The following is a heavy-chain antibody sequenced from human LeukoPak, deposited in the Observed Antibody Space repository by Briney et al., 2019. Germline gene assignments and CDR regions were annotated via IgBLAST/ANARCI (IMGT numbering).Heavy chain of an antibody. V-gene: IGHV2-5*02. CDR1: GFSLTTSPVG. CDR3: THRRGGYNWNHGDFDF. J-gene: IGHJ4*02. CDR2: IYWDDDK. Sequence: SGPTLVNPTQTLMLTCSFSGFSLTTSPVGVGWLRQPPGKALEWLALIYWDDDKRYNASLRTRLTVTQDTSKNLVFLTMTNMDPVDTATYYCTHRRGGYNWNHGDFDFWGQGTLVTVSS. D-gene: IGHD1-14*01.